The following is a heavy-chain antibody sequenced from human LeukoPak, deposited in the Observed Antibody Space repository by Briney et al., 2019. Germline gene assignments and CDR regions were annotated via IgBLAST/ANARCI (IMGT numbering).Heavy chain of an antibody. CDR3: ARVPSDDDFCSGYLPYFDY. CDR2: IYHSGST. D-gene: IGHD3-3*01. Sequence: SGTLSLTCAVSGGSISSSNWWSWVRQPPGKGLEWIGEIYHSGSTNYNPSLKSRVTISVDKSKNQFSLKLSSVTAADTAVYYCARVPSDDDFCSGYLPYFDYWGQGNLVTVSS. V-gene: IGHV4-4*02. J-gene: IGHJ4*02. CDR1: GGSISSSNW.